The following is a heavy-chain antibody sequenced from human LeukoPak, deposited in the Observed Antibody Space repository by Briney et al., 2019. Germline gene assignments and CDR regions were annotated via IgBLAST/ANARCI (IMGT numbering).Heavy chain of an antibody. CDR3: ARGYRYVVY. J-gene: IGHJ4*02. CDR1: GFTFSTYW. CDR2: INQDGSGK. V-gene: IGHV3-7*03. D-gene: IGHD6-13*01. Sequence: PGGSLRLSCAASGFTFSTYWMSWVRQAPGKGLEWVANINQDGSGKDYVDSLKGRLTISRDNTKNSLYLQMNSLRAEDTAVYYCARGYRYVVYWGQGTLVTVSS.